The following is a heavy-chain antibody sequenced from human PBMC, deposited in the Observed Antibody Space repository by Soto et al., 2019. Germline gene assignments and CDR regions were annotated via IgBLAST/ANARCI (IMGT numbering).Heavy chain of an antibody. Sequence: QVQLVQSGAEVTKPGSSVKVSCKASGGTYSSYAISWLRQAPGQGLEWMGGIIPIFGTANYAQKFQGRDRIAADKSAITSYMEVSSLRTEDTVVYYCAKADITIFGVGLSLRWFHLWGQRSMFTVSS. CDR1: GGTYSSYA. CDR2: IIPIFGTA. J-gene: IGHJ5*02. D-gene: IGHD3-3*01. CDR3: AKADITIFGVGLSLRWFHL. V-gene: IGHV1-69*06.